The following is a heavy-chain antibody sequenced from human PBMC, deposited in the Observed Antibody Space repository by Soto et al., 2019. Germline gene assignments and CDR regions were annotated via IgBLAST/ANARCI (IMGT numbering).Heavy chain of an antibody. CDR3: ARHMITFGGVIAHFEY. CDR1: GCTFSSYA. Sequence: SVKVSCKASGCTFSSYAISWVRQAPGQGLEWMGGIIPIFGTANYAQKFQGRVTITADESTSTAYMELSSLRSEDTAVYYCARHMITFGGVIAHFEYCGQGTLVSVS. V-gene: IGHV1-69*13. CDR2: IIPIFGTA. D-gene: IGHD3-16*02. J-gene: IGHJ4*02.